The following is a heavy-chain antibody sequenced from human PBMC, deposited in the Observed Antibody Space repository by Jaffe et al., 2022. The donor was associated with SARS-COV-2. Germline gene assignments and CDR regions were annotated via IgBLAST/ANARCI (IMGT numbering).Heavy chain of an antibody. V-gene: IGHV3-21*01. Sequence: EVQVVESGGGLVKPGGSLRLSCAASGFTFSSYTMNWVRQAPGKGLEWVSSISSSSSYIYYADSVKGRFTISRDNAKNSLYLQMNSLRAEDTAVYYCARVLYSSGYPSRNDYWGQGTLVTVSS. J-gene: IGHJ4*02. CDR1: GFTFSSYT. CDR3: ARVLYSSGYPSRNDY. D-gene: IGHD3-22*01. CDR2: ISSSSSYI.